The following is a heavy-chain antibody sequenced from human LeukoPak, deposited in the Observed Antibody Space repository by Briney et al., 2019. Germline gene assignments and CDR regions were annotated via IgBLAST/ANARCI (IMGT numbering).Heavy chain of an antibody. Sequence: SETLSLTCTVSGGSISSYYWSWIRQPAGKGLEWIGRIYTSGSTNYNPSLKSRATISVDKSKNQFSLKLSSVTAADTAVYYCARDWIAVAGTHAFDIWGQGTMVTVSS. D-gene: IGHD6-19*01. CDR2: IYTSGST. CDR1: GGSISSYY. V-gene: IGHV4-4*07. J-gene: IGHJ3*02. CDR3: ARDWIAVAGTHAFDI.